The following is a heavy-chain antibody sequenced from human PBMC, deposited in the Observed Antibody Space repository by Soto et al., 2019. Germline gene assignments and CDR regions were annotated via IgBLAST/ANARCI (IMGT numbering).Heavy chain of an antibody. CDR3: ARDQVGASSFDY. CDR1: GGTFSNSP. CDR2: IIPSPART. Sequence: QVQLVQPGAELRKPGSAVKLSCKASGGTFSNSPISWVRQIPGQGPEWMGRIIPSPARTIYSRKFRGRVTLTADKSTQTVYMTLSSLTTEDSGVYYCARDQVGASSFDYWGQGTRVTVSS. V-gene: IGHV1-69*08. J-gene: IGHJ4*02. D-gene: IGHD1-26*01.